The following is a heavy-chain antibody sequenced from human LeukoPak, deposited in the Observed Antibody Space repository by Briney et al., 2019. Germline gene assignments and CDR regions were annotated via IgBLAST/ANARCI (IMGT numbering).Heavy chain of an antibody. CDR3: ARDRGYDYVWGSYRTYYFDY. CDR1: GFTFSSYE. Sequence: GGSLRLSCAASGFTFSSYEVNWVRQAPGKGLEWVSYISSSGSTIYYADSVKGRFTISRDNAKNSLHLQMNSLRAEDTAVYYCARDRGYDYVWGSYRTYYFDYWGQGTLVTVSS. J-gene: IGHJ4*02. CDR2: ISSSGSTI. V-gene: IGHV3-48*03. D-gene: IGHD3-16*02.